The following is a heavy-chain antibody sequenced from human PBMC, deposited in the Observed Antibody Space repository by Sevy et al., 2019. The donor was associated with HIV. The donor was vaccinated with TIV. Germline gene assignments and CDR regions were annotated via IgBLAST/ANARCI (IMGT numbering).Heavy chain of an antibody. Sequence: GGSLRLSCATSGFNFNNTWMSWVRQAPGKGLEWVGRVKSEVDGGTRDYAAPVRGRFTMSRDDPRSTLYLQVDTLTSEDTAVYYCTTGGGSITVAGTPFDYWGQGTQVTVSS. CDR2: VKSEVDGGTR. V-gene: IGHV3-15*01. CDR1: GFNFNNTW. D-gene: IGHD6-19*01. CDR3: TTGGGSITVAGTPFDY. J-gene: IGHJ4*02.